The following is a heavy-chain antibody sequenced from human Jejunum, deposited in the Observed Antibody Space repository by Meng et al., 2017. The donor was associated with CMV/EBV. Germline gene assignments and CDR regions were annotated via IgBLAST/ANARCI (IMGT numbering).Heavy chain of an antibody. V-gene: IGHV4-4*02. Sequence: SIRTLHWWSWVRQPPGKGLEWIGEVSPTESTNYNPSLKSRVTISGDRSKNQFYLKVNSVTAADTAVYYCARSRCTRTSCYTGTFDYWGQGTLVTVSS. D-gene: IGHD2-2*02. CDR3: ARSRCTRTSCYTGTFDY. CDR1: SIRTLHW. J-gene: IGHJ4*02. CDR2: VSPTEST.